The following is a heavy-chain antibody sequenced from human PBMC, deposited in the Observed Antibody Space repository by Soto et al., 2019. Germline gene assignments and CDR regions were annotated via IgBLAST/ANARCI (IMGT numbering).Heavy chain of an antibody. CDR3: ARDHINGWKFDY. CDR1: GFSFNTYG. V-gene: IGHV3-30*03. CDR2: ISYDGSNQ. D-gene: IGHD6-19*01. Sequence: GGSLRLSCAASGFSFNTYGMYWVRQAPGKGLEWVAAISYDGSNQYHADSVKGRFTISRDNSKSTLYLQMNSLRVEDTAVYYCARDHINGWKFDYWGRGTLVTVSS. J-gene: IGHJ4*02.